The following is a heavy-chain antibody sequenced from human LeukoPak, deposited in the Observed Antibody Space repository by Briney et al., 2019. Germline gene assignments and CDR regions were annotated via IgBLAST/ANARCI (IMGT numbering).Heavy chain of an antibody. CDR1: GFTFSSYS. Sequence: GGSLRLSCAASGFTFSSYSMNWVRQAPGKGLEWVSSISSSSSYIYYADSVKGRFTISRDNAKNSLYLQMNSLRAEDTAVYYCANTGYDSSGYYNSPFDYWGQGTLVTVSS. CDR3: ANTGYDSSGYYNSPFDY. V-gene: IGHV3-21*04. CDR2: ISSSSSYI. J-gene: IGHJ4*02. D-gene: IGHD3-22*01.